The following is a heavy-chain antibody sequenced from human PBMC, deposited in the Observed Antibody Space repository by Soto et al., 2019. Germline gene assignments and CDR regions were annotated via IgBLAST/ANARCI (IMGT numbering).Heavy chain of an antibody. D-gene: IGHD2-2*02. V-gene: IGHV3-21*01. Sequence: EVQLVESGGGLVKPGESLRLSCAASGFTFSTYSMNWVRQAPGKGLEWVSSISSSSTSIYYIDSVKGRFTISRDNAKNSLYLQMNSLRAEDTAVYYCAREWVPAAIHYYYYGMDVLGQGTTVTVSS. CDR3: AREWVPAAIHYYYYGMDV. CDR2: ISSSSTSI. J-gene: IGHJ6*02. CDR1: GFTFSTYS.